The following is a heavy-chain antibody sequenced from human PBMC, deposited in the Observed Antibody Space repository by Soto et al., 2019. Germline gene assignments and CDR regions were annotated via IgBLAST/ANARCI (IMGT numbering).Heavy chain of an antibody. Sequence: SETLSLTCTVSGGSISSSSYYWGWIRQPPGKGLEWIGSIYYSGSTYYNPSLKSRVTISVDTSKNQFSLKLSPVTAADTAVYYCARTNSSSWYGGDAFDIWGQGTMVTVSS. CDR1: GGSISSSSYY. D-gene: IGHD6-13*01. CDR3: ARTNSSSWYGGDAFDI. CDR2: IYYSGST. V-gene: IGHV4-39*07. J-gene: IGHJ3*02.